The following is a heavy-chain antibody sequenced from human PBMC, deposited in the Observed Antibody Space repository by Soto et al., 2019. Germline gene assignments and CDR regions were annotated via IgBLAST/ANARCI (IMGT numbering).Heavy chain of an antibody. J-gene: IGHJ4*02. V-gene: IGHV4-30-4*01. Sequence: PSETLSLTCTVSGASLDSTNYYWIWIRQPPGKGLEWIGYIYYGGITYYNPSLKSRLTMSRDTSKNQFSLRLTSVTAADTAVYFCAREIESYHSCGYYSYYFDSWGQGTQVTVSS. CDR1: GASLDSTNYY. CDR2: IYYGGIT. CDR3: AREIESYHSCGYYSYYFDS. D-gene: IGHD3-22*01.